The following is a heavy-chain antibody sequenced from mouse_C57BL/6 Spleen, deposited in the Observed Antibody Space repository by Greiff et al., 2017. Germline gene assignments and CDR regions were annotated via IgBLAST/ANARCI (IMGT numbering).Heavy chain of an antibody. J-gene: IGHJ3*01. CDR3: ARSLYYSNYAFAY. D-gene: IGHD2-5*01. CDR1: GYTFTSYW. CDR2: INPSNGGT. Sequence: VQLQQPGTELVKPGASVKLSCKASGYTFTSYWMHWVKQRPGQGLEWIGNINPSNGGTNYNEKFKGKATLTVDKSSSTAYMQLSSLTSEDSAVYYCARSLYYSNYAFAYWGQGTLVTVSA. V-gene: IGHV1-53*01.